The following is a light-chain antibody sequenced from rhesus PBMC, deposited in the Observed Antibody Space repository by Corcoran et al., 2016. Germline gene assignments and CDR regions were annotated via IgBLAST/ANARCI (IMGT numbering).Light chain of an antibody. CDR2: KAS. CDR1: QGISSW. CDR3: QQYSSRPLT. V-gene: IGKV1-22*01. J-gene: IGKJ4*01. Sequence: DIQMTQSPSSLSASVGDTVTITCRASQGISSWLAWYQQKPGKAPKLLIYKASSLPSGVPSRFSGSGSGTYFTPTIISLQSEDFATYYGQQYSSRPLTFGGGTKVEIK.